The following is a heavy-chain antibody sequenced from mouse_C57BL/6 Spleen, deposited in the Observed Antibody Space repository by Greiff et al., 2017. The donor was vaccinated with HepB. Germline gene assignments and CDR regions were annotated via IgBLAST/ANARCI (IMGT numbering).Heavy chain of an antibody. D-gene: IGHD2-5*01. CDR3: ARKDSNYGYYAMDY. CDR1: GYSFTGYY. CDR2: IYPYNGVS. J-gene: IGHJ4*01. V-gene: IGHV1-31*01. Sequence: EVHLVESGPELVKPGASVKISCKASGYSFTGYYMHWVKQSHGNILDWIGYIYPYNGVSSYNQKFKGKATLTVDKSSSTAYMELRSLTSEDSAVYYCARKDSNYGYYAMDYWGQGTSVTVSS.